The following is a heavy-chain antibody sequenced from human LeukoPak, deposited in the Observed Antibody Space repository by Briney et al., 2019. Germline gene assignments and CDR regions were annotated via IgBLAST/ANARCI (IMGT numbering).Heavy chain of an antibody. V-gene: IGHV3-30*02. CDR2: IRYDGSNK. CDR1: GFTFSSYG. CDR3: AKTHNYYDSSGYYRLPDY. Sequence: GGSLRLSCAASGFTFSSYGMHWVRQAPGKGLEWVAFIRYDGSNKYYADSVKGRFTISRDNSKNTLYLQMNSLRAEDTAVYYCAKTHNYYDSSGYYRLPDYWGQGTLVTVSS. J-gene: IGHJ4*02. D-gene: IGHD3-22*01.